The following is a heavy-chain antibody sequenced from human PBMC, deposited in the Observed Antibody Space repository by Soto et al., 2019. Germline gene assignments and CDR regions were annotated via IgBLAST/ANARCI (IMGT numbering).Heavy chain of an antibody. CDR3: ARGAGGGLLDY. CDR1: GFTFSSYA. CDR2: ISYDGSNK. D-gene: IGHD3-16*01. V-gene: IGHV3-30-3*01. J-gene: IGHJ4*02. Sequence: ESGGGVVQPGRSLRLSCAASGFTFSSYAMHWVRQAPGKGLEWVAVISYDGSNKYYADSVKGRFTISRDNSKNTLYLQMNSLRAEDMAVYYCARGAGGGLLDYWGQGTLVTVSS.